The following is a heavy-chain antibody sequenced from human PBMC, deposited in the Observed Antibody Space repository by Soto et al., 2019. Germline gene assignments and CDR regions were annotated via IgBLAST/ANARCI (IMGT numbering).Heavy chain of an antibody. D-gene: IGHD5-18*01. CDR3: AKDASGYSYGHNGMDG. CDR2: ISYDGINK. J-gene: IGHJ6*02. V-gene: IGHV3-30*18. Sequence: ESGGGVVQPGRSLRLSCTASGYTFSSFGMHWVRQAPGKGLDWVAVISYDGINKYYADSVKGRFTISRDNPKNTLYLQMNSLRPEDTALYYCAKDASGYSYGHNGMDGWGQGTTVIVSS. CDR1: GYTFSSFG.